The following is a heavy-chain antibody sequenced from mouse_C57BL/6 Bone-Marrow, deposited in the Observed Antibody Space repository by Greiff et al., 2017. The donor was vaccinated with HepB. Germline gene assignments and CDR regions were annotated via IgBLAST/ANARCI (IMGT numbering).Heavy chain of an antibody. CDR1: GYTSTSYG. D-gene: IGHD1-1*01. CDR2: IYPRSGNT. V-gene: IGHV1-81*01. CDR3: AREEYTTVVANFDY. Sequence: QVQLQQSGAELARPGASVKLSCKASGYTSTSYGISWVKQRTGQGLEWIGEIYPRSGNTYYNEKFKGKATLTADKSSSTAYMELRSLTSEDSAVYFCAREEYTTVVANFDYWGQGTTLTVSS. J-gene: IGHJ2*01.